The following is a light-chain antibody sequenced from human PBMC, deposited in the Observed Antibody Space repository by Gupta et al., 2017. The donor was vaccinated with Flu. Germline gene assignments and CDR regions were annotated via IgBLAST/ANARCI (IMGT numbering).Light chain of an antibody. V-gene: IGKV1-5*03. J-gene: IGKJ1*01. CDR1: QGISGC. CDR3: QQYDSSSRT. CDR2: EAS. Sequence: DIYMTQSPSTLSAFVGDGVTIPCRASQGISGCLAWYPQKPGKAPKLLIYEASTLDRGAPSRVSGRRSGTEFTLTISSLQPDDFATYYCQQYDSSSRTFGQGTKVEIK.